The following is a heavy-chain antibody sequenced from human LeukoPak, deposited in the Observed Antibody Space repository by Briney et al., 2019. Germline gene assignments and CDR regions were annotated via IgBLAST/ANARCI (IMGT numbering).Heavy chain of an antibody. D-gene: IGHD3-10*01. V-gene: IGHV5-51*01. CDR2: IYPGDSDT. CDR3: ARHASASYSNYDFDY. CDR1: GYSFISYW. J-gene: IGHJ4*02. Sequence: GESLKISCKASGYSFISYWIGWVRQMPGKGLEWMGIIYPGDSDTRYSPSFQGQVTISADKSISTAYLQWSSLKASDTAMYYCARHASASYSNYDFDYWGQGTLVTVSS.